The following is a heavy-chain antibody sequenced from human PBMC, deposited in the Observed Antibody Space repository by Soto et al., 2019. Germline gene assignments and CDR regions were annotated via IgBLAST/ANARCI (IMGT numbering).Heavy chain of an antibody. D-gene: IGHD3-10*01. Sequence: QLQLQESGPGLVKPSETLSLTCTVSGGSISSSSYYWGWIRQPPGKGLEWIGSIYYSGSTYYNPSLKSRVTISVDTSKNQFSLKLSSVTAADTAVYYCARHGFGEFAFDIWGQGTMVTVSS. CDR3: ARHGFGEFAFDI. CDR2: IYYSGST. J-gene: IGHJ3*02. V-gene: IGHV4-39*01. CDR1: GGSISSSSYY.